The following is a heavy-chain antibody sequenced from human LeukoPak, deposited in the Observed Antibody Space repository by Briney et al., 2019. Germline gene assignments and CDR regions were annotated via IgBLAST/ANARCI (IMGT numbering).Heavy chain of an antibody. CDR1: GFTFSSYS. J-gene: IGHJ3*02. Sequence: GGSLRLSCAASGFTFSSYSMNWVRQAPGKGLEWVSSISSGSAYMYYADSVKGRFTISRYNAQNSMYLQMNSLRAEDTAVYYCGRVGGRSKAAKGDAFDIWGQGTMVTVSS. D-gene: IGHD6-6*01. V-gene: IGHV3-21*01. CDR2: ISSGSAYM. CDR3: GRVGGRSKAAKGDAFDI.